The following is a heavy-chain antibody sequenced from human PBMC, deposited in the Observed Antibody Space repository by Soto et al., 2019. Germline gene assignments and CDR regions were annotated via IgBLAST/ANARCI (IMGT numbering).Heavy chain of an antibody. V-gene: IGHV4-59*01. D-gene: IGHD3-22*01. Sequence: SETLSLTCTVSGGSISSSYWSWIRQPPGKGLEWIGYIYYSGSTNYNPSLKSRVTISVDTSKNQFSLKLSSVTAADTAVYYCARDYCDSSGPNWFDPWGQGTLVTVSS. CDR2: IYYSGST. J-gene: IGHJ5*02. CDR1: GGSISSSY. CDR3: ARDYCDSSGPNWFDP.